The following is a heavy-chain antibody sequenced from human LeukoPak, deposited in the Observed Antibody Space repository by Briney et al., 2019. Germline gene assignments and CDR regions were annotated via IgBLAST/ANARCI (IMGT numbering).Heavy chain of an antibody. V-gene: IGHV7-4-1*01. CDR3: AREGPYDILTGSNWFDP. CDR1: GYTFTSYA. Sequence: ASVKVSCKASGYTFTSYAMNWVRQAPGQGLEWMGWINTNTGNPTYAQGFTGRLVFSLDTSVSTAYLQICSQKAEDTAVYYCAREGPYDILTGSNWFDPWGQGTLVTVSS. J-gene: IGHJ5*02. D-gene: IGHD3-9*01. CDR2: INTNTGNP.